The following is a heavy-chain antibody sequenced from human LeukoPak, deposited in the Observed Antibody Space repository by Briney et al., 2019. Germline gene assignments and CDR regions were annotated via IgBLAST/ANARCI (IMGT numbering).Heavy chain of an antibody. J-gene: IGHJ6*03. CDR1: GYIFTDYA. V-gene: IGHV1-3*01. Sequence: GASVKVSCKASGYIFTDYAIHWLRQAPGQRPEWMGCMNGGNVNTKYSQKFQGRITLIRDTSAATAYMELSSLRHDDLAVYYCARGRGTSGSNRDFYYYYYMDVWGKGTTVTVSS. CDR2: MNGGNVNT. CDR3: ARGRGTSGSNRDFYYYYYMDV. D-gene: IGHD2-15*01.